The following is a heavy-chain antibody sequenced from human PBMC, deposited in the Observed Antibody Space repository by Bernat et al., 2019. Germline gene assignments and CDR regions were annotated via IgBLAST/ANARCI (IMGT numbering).Heavy chain of an antibody. CDR1: GFTFSGSA. CDR3: ARDLSWDSSGYYYAGEFDY. D-gene: IGHD3-22*01. V-gene: IGHV3-73*02. J-gene: IGHJ4*02. CDR2: IRSKANSYAT. Sequence: EVQLVESGGGLVQPGGSLKLSCAASGFTFSGSAMHWVRQASGKGLEWVGRIRSKANSYATAYAASVKGRFTISRDDSKNTAYLQMNSLKTEDTAVYYCARDLSWDSSGYYYAGEFDYWGQGTLVTVSS.